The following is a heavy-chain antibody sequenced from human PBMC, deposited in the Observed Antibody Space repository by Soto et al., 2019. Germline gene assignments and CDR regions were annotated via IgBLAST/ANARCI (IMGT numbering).Heavy chain of an antibody. Sequence: QITLKESGPTLVKPTQTLTLTCTFSGFSLSSIGVGVGWIRQPPGKALEWLGILYWDDDKHYSPSLKSRISIAKDTSKDQVVLTLTNMDPVDTPTYSCAHTIVVVPTAHDAFDVWGQGTMVTVSS. CDR2: LYWDDDK. V-gene: IGHV2-5*02. CDR1: GFSLSSIGVG. CDR3: AHTIVVVPTAHDAFDV. D-gene: IGHD2-2*01. J-gene: IGHJ3*01.